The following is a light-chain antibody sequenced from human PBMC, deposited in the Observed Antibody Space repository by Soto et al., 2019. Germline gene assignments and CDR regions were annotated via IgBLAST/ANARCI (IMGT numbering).Light chain of an antibody. J-gene: IGKJ5*01. Sequence: EIVMTQSPATLSVSPGERATLSCRASQSVSSNLAWYQHKPGKAPTLLIYGASTRATAIPARFSGSGSGTEFTLTISSLQSEDFAVYYCQQYNNWPPLTFGQGTRLEI. CDR1: QSVSSN. V-gene: IGKV3-15*01. CDR2: GAS. CDR3: QQYNNWPPLT.